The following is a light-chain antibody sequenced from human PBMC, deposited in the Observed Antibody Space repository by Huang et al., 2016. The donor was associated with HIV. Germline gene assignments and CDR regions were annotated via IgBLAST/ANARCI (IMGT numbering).Light chain of an antibody. CDR1: QSVNTN. V-gene: IGKV3-15*01. J-gene: IGKJ2*01. Sequence: EIVMTQSPATLSVSPGERATLACRASQSVNTNLAWSQQKPGQAPRLRIYDASTRATAIPARFSGSGSGTKFTLTINSLQSEDFALYFCQQYSKWPPEYTFGQGTRLMIK. CDR3: QQYSKWPPEYT. CDR2: DAS.